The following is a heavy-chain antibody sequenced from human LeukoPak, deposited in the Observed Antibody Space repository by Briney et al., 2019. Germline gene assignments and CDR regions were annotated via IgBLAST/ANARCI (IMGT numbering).Heavy chain of an antibody. D-gene: IGHD2-21*01. CDR3: ARADRLHGGPYLIGP. Sequence: ASVKVSCKTSGYSFTDYYMHWVRQAPGQGLEWMGWINPNSGGTSAAQKFQGRVTMTRDTSITTVYMEVSWLTSDDTAIYYCARADRLHGGPYLIGPWGQGTLVTVSS. J-gene: IGHJ5*02. CDR1: GYSFTDYY. V-gene: IGHV1-2*02. CDR2: INPNSGGT.